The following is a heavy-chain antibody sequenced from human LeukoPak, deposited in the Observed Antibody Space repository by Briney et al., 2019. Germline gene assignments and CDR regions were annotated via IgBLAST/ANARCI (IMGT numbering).Heavy chain of an antibody. CDR2: ISGSGGST. D-gene: IGHD3-22*01. CDR1: GFSVSSFG. CDR3: AKSATIGYYLNWFDP. V-gene: IGHV3-23*01. Sequence: GGSLRLSCAVSGFSVSSFGMSWVRQAPGKGLEWVSAISGSGGSTYYADSVKGRFTISRDNSKNTLYLQMNSLRAEDTAVYYCAKSATIGYYLNWFDPWGQGTLVTVSS. J-gene: IGHJ5*02.